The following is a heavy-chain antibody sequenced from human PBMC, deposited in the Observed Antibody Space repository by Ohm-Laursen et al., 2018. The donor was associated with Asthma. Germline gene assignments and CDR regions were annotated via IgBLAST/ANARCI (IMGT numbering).Heavy chain of an antibody. Sequence: SLRLSCAASGFTFSNYAINWVRQPPGKGLEWVGVILYDGSYKYYADSVKGRFTISRDNAKNPLYLQMNSLRAQDTAVYYCAVRTTSAGFDVWGQGTTVTVSS. CDR2: ILYDGSYK. V-gene: IGHV3-30*03. J-gene: IGHJ6*02. D-gene: IGHD1-1*01. CDR3: AVRTTSAGFDV. CDR1: GFTFSNYA.